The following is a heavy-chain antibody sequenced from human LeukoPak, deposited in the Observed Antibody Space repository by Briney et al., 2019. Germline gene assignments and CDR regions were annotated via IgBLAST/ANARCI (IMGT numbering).Heavy chain of an antibody. CDR2: IIPILGIA. CDR1: GGTFSSYA. J-gene: IGHJ5*02. CDR3: AREGADCSSTSCYKWFDP. Sequence: GASVKVSCKASGGTFSSYAISWVRQAPGQGLEWMGRIIPILGIANYAQKFQGRVTITADKSTSTAYMELSSLRSEDTAVYYCAREGADCSSTSCYKWFDPWGQGTLVTVSS. V-gene: IGHV1-69*04. D-gene: IGHD2-2*02.